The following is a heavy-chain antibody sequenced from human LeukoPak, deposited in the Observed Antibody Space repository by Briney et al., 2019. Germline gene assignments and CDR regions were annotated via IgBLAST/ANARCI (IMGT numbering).Heavy chain of an antibody. V-gene: IGHV3-23*01. CDR1: GFTFSSYA. D-gene: IGHD3-3*01. Sequence: GASLRLSCAASGFTFSSYAMSWVRQAPGKGLEWVSAISGSGGSTYYADSVKGRFTISRDNSKNTLYLQMNSLRAEDTAVYYCARTTIFGVVIPFDYWGQGTLVTVSS. CDR2: ISGSGGST. J-gene: IGHJ4*02. CDR3: ARTTIFGVVIPFDY.